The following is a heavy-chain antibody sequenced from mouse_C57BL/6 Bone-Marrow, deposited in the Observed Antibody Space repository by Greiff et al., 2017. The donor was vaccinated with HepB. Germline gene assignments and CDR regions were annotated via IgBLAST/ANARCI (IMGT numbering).Heavy chain of an antibody. CDR2: INPNNGGT. J-gene: IGHJ2*01. Sequence: EVQLQQSGPELVKPGASVKISCKASGYTFTDYYMNWVKQSHGKSLEWIGDINPNNGGTSYNQKFKGKATLTVDKSSSTAYMELPSLTSEDSAVYYCARSGYDYVDYWGQGTTLTVSS. V-gene: IGHV1-26*01. CDR3: ARSGYDYVDY. CDR1: GYTFTDYY. D-gene: IGHD3-1*01.